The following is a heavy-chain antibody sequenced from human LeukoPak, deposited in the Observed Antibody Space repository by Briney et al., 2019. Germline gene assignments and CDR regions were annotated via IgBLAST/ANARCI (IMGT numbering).Heavy chain of an antibody. CDR3: AKDPVGLWLGVDY. J-gene: IGHJ4*02. Sequence: GGSLRLSCAASGFTVSSNYMSWVRQAPGKGLEWVSAISGSGGSTYYADSVKGRFTISRDNSKNTLYLQMNSLRAEDTAVYYCAKDPVGLWLGVDYWGQGTLVTVSS. CDR1: GFTVSSNY. V-gene: IGHV3-23*01. CDR2: ISGSGGST. D-gene: IGHD3-10*01.